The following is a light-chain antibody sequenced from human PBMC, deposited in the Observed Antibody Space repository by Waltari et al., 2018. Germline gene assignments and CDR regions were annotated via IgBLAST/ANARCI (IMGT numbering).Light chain of an antibody. Sequence: QAVLTQPPSASGTPGQTVTISCSGSRSNIGSNTVTWYQQLPGTTPKVPIYNNDQRPSGVPDRFSGSKSGTSVSLAISGLQSDDEADYYCSTWDDGLAGGVVFGGGTKLTVL. CDR2: NND. CDR3: STWDDGLAGGVV. CDR1: RSNIGSNT. J-gene: IGLJ2*01. V-gene: IGLV1-44*01.